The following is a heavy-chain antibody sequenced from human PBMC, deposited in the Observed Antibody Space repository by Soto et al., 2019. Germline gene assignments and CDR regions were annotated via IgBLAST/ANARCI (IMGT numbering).Heavy chain of an antibody. V-gene: IGHV4-34*01. D-gene: IGHD6-6*01. J-gene: IGHJ5*02. CDR3: ATGGGFIEGRMVWFDP. Sequence: SETLSLTCSVYNGSLSGYSWNWIRQPPGKGLEWIGEINHFGTINYNPSLRSRVTMSVDRSRNQFSLKLRSVTAADTAVYYCATGGGFIEGRMVWFDPWGQGTQVTVSS. CDR1: NGSLSGYS. CDR2: INHFGTI.